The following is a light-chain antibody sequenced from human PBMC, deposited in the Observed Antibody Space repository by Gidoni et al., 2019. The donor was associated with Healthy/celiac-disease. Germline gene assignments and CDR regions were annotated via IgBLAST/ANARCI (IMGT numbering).Light chain of an antibody. CDR3: MQALQTPPCT. Sequence: DSVMTQSPLSLPVTPGEPASIACRYSQSLLHSNGYNYLDWYLQKPGQSPQLLIYLGSNRASGVPDRFSGSGSGTDFTLKISRVEAEDVGVYYCMQALQTPPCTFGQGTKLEIK. J-gene: IGKJ2*02. CDR2: LGS. V-gene: IGKV2-28*01. CDR1: QSLLHSNGYNY.